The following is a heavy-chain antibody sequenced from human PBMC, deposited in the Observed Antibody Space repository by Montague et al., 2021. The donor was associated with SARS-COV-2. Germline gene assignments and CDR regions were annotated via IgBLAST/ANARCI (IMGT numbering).Heavy chain of an antibody. CDR1: DGSFSDFY. CDR3: ARARQDVVVPALGIGAYYYYYYMDV. V-gene: IGHV4-34*01. J-gene: IGHJ6*03. Sequence: SETLSLTCAVFDGSFSDFYWSWIRQPPGKGLEWIGEINHSGTTYYNPSLKSRVTISVDTSKNQFSLKLSSVTAADTAVYYCARARQDVVVPALGIGAYYYYYYMDVWGKGTTVTVSS. D-gene: IGHD2-2*01. CDR2: INHSGTT.